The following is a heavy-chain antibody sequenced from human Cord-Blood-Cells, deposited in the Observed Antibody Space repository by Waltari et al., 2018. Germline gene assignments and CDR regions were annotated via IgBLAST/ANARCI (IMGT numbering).Heavy chain of an antibody. CDR2: INHSGST. CDR1: GGSFSGYY. D-gene: IGHD1-26*01. J-gene: IGHJ4*02. V-gene: IGHV4-34*01. Sequence: QVQLQQWGAGLLKPSETLSLTCAVYGGSFSGYYWSWIRQPPGKGLGGIGEINHSGSTNYNPSLKSRVTISVDTSKNQFSLKLSSVTAADTAVYYCARGRNRSGSYGYWGQGTLVTVSS. CDR3: ARGRNRSGSYGY.